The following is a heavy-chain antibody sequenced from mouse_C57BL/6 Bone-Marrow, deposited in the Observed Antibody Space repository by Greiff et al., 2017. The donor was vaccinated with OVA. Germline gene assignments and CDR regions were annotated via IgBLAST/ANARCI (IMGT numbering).Heavy chain of an antibody. CDR3: ARDDGYFFEY. CDR2: IYPGSGNT. V-gene: IGHV1-76*01. Sequence: VQLQQSGAEVVRPGASVKLSCKASGYTFTDHYINWVKQRPGQGLEWIARIYPGSGNTYYNEKFKGKATLTADKSSNTAYMQLSSLTSEDSAVYFYARDDGYFFEYWGQGTTLTVSS. J-gene: IGHJ2*01. CDR1: GYTFTDHY. D-gene: IGHD2-3*01.